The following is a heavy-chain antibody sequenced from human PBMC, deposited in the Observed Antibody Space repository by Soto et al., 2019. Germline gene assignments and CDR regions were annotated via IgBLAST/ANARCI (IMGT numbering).Heavy chain of an antibody. Sequence: VQLVESGGGLVQPGGSLRLSCAASGFTFSSYWMSWVRQAPGKGLEWVANIKQDGSEKYYVDSVKGRFTISRDNAKNSLYLQMNSLRAEDTAVYYCARVGAAANWYFDYWGQGTLVTVSS. CDR2: IKQDGSEK. J-gene: IGHJ4*02. CDR1: GFTFSSYW. CDR3: ARVGAAANWYFDY. D-gene: IGHD6-13*01. V-gene: IGHV3-7*01.